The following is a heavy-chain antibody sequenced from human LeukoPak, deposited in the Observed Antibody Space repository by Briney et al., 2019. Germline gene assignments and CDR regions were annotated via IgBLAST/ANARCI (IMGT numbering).Heavy chain of an antibody. CDR3: AREARTYYYDSSGGWFDP. V-gene: IGHV4-38-2*02. D-gene: IGHD3-22*01. J-gene: IGHJ5*02. CDR1: GYSISSGYY. CDR2: IYHSGST. Sequence: SETLSLTCTVSGYSISSGYYWGWIRQPPGKGLEWIGSIYHSGSTYYNPSLKSRVTISVDTSKNQFSLKLSSVTAADTAVYYCAREARTYYYDSSGGWFDPWGQGTLVTVSS.